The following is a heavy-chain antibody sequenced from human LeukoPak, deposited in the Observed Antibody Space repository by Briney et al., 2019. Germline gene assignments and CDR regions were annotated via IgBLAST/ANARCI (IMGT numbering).Heavy chain of an antibody. V-gene: IGHV1-8*01. CDR3: ASLQDCSSTSCYTSWFDP. Sequence: ASVKVSCKASGYTFTSYDINWVRQATGQGLEWMGWMNPNSGNTGYAQKFQGRVTMTRNTSISTAYMELSSLRSEDTAVYYCASLQDCSSTSCYTSWFDPWGQGTLVTVSS. CDR2: MNPNSGNT. J-gene: IGHJ5*02. D-gene: IGHD2-2*02. CDR1: GYTFTSYD.